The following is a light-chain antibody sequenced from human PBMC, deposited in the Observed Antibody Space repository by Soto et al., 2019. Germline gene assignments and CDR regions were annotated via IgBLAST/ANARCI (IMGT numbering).Light chain of an antibody. CDR1: QGVGTY. V-gene: IGKV1-9*01. CDR2: AAS. Sequence: DIQLTQSPSFLSAPVGDRVTITCRASQGVGTYLAWYQQEAGKAPKLLIYAASTLQSGVPSRFNGSGSGTEFTLTISSLQPEDFPTYYCQQLNSYPLTFGGGTKVDIK. CDR3: QQLNSYPLT. J-gene: IGKJ4*01.